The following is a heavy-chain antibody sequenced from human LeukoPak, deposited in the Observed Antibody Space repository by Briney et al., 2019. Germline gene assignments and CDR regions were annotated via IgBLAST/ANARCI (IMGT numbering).Heavy chain of an antibody. J-gene: IGHJ4*02. V-gene: IGHV1-2*06. CDR3: ARTPVEMSATGEFDY. Sequence: ASVKVSCKASGYTFTGYFMHWVRQAPGQGLEWMGRINPNSGGTNFAQKFQGRVTMTRDTSISTAYMELSRLRSDDTAVFYCARTPVEMSATGEFDYWGQGTLVTVS. CDR2: INPNSGGT. CDR1: GYTFTGYF. D-gene: IGHD7-27*01.